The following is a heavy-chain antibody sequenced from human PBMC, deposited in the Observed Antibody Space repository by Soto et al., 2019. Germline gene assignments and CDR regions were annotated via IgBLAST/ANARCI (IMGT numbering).Heavy chain of an antibody. J-gene: IGHJ3*02. D-gene: IGHD1-26*01. CDR2: INPNSGGT. V-gene: IGHV1-2*02. CDR1: GHTFTGYY. Sequence: AAVKVSCKAYGHTFTGYYMHWVLQAPGQGLEWMGWINPNSGGTNYAQKFQGRVTMTRDTSISTAYMELSRLRSDDTAVYYCATHSGSYLDDFDIWGQGTMVTVSS. CDR3: ATHSGSYLDDFDI.